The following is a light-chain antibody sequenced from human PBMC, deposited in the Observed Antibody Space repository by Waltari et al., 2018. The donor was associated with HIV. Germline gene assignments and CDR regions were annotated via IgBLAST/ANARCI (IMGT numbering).Light chain of an antibody. CDR2: DTS. CDR3: QQYDDWTV. J-gene: IGKJ4*01. CDR1: HGINNN. Sequence: EAVITQSPATLSVSQGEPATLSCRASHGINNNLAWYQQKPGHAPRLLSFDTSARATGIPDRCSGSGAGTEFTLTISSLQSEDLAVYYCQQYDDWTVFGGGTKVDIK. V-gene: IGKV3-15*01.